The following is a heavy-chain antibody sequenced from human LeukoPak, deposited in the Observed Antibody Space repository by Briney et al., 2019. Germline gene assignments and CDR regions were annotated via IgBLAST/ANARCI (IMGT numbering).Heavy chain of an antibody. D-gene: IGHD2-15*01. Sequence: GGSLRLSCAASGFTFSTYNMNWVRQAPGKGLEWLSFITDTGGVQYADSVKGRFTISRDNSKNTLYLQMNSLRAEDTAVYYCAKRFAPILSGFDYWGQGTLVTVSS. CDR1: GFTFSTYN. CDR2: ITDTGGV. CDR3: AKRFAPILSGFDY. V-gene: IGHV3-23*01. J-gene: IGHJ4*02.